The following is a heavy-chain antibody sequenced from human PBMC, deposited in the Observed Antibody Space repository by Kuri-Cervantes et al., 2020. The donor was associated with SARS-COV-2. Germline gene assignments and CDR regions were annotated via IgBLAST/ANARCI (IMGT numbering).Heavy chain of an antibody. Sequence: ASVKVSCKASGGTFSSYAISWVRQAPGQGLEWMGWISAYNGNTNYAQKLQGRVTMTTDTSTSTAYMELRSLRSDDTAVYYCARDLGFVAFEVSGAFDIWGQGTMVTVSS. CDR2: ISAYNGNT. J-gene: IGHJ3*02. CDR3: ARDLGFVAFEVSGAFDI. D-gene: IGHD3-10*01. V-gene: IGHV1-18*01. CDR1: GGTFSSYA.